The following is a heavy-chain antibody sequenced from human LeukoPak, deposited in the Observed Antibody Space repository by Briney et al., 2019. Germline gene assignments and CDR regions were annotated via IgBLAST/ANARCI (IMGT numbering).Heavy chain of an antibody. CDR1: GGTFSSYA. J-gene: IGHJ3*02. CDR3: AREESSGWYLALDI. Sequence: ASVKVSCKASGGTFSSYAISWVRQAPGQGLEWMGGIIPIFGTANYAQKFQGRVTITADESTSTAYMELSSLRSEDTAVYYCAREESSGWYLALDIWGQGTMVTVSS. CDR2: IIPIFGTA. V-gene: IGHV1-69*13. D-gene: IGHD6-19*01.